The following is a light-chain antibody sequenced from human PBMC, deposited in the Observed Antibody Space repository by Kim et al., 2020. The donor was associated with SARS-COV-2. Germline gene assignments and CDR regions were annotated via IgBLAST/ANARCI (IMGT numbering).Light chain of an antibody. Sequence: EVVLTQSPCTLSLSPGERATLSCRASQSVGNTYFAWYQQKPGQPPSLLIYGVSTRATGIQDRFSGSGSETDFSLTISSLEPEDFAVYYCQQYAISPRTFGQGTKVDIK. V-gene: IGKV3-20*01. CDR3: QQYAISPRT. CDR1: QSVGNTY. CDR2: GVS. J-gene: IGKJ1*01.